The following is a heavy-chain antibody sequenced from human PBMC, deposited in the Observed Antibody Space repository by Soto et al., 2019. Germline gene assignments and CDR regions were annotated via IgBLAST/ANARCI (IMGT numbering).Heavy chain of an antibody. CDR1: GYTFTGYY. V-gene: IGHV1-2*04. D-gene: IGHD6-19*01. Sequence: ASVKVSCKASGYTFTGYYMHWVRQAPGKGLEWMGWINPNSGGTNYAQKFQGWVTMTRDTSISTAYMELRRLGSDDTAVYYCARDAQISNGWYSISYYYYGMDVWGQGTMVTVSS. CDR2: INPNSGGT. J-gene: IGHJ6*02. CDR3: ARDAQISNGWYSISYYYYGMDV.